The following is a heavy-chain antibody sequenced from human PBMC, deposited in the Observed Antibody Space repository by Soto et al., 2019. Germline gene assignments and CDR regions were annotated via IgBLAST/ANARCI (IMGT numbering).Heavy chain of an antibody. J-gene: IGHJ6*02. CDR3: ATEGAPLGGMDV. Sequence: SVKVSCTVSGYTRTELSMHGVRQAPGKWLEGMGGFDPEDGERMYAKKVQGSVTMTEDTSTDTAYMELSSLRSDDTAVYYCATEGAPLGGMDVWGQGTTVTVSS. V-gene: IGHV1-24*01. CDR1: GYTRTELS. CDR2: FDPEDGER. D-gene: IGHD1-26*01.